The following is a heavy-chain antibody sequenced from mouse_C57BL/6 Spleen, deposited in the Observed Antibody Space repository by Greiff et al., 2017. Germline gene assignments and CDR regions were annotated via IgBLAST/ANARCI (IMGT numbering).Heavy chain of an antibody. CDR2: IDPEDGET. CDR1: GFNIKDYY. Sequence: EVKLVESGAELVKPGASVKLSCTASGFNIKDYYMHWVKQRTEQGLEWIGRIDPEDGETKYAPKFQGKATITADTSSNTAYLQVSSLTSEDTAVYYCARSEGYGNYPYSFDYWGQGTTLTVSS. CDR3: ARSEGYGNYPYSFDY. J-gene: IGHJ2*01. D-gene: IGHD2-10*02. V-gene: IGHV14-2*01.